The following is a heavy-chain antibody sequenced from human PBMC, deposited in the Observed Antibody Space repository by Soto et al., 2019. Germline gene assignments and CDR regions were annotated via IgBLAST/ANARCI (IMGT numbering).Heavy chain of an antibody. CDR1: GFTFSSYG. J-gene: IGHJ6*02. D-gene: IGHD4-17*01. Sequence: PGGSLRLSCAASGFTFSSYGMHWVRQAPGKGLEWVAVISYDGSNKYYADSVKGRFTISRDNSKNTLYLQMNSLRAEGTAVYYCAKSTVTCGYYYGMDVWGQGTMVTVSS. CDR2: ISYDGSNK. CDR3: AKSTVTCGYYYGMDV. V-gene: IGHV3-30*18.